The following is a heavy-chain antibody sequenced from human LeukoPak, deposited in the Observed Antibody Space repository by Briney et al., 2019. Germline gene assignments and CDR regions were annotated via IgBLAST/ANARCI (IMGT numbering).Heavy chain of an antibody. J-gene: IGHJ4*02. CDR2: ISSSSSYI. Sequence: GGSLRLSCAASGFTFSSYSMNWVRQAPGKGLEWVSSISSSSSYIYYADSVKGRFTISGDNAKNSLYLQMNSLRAEDTAVYYCARSPGARGENWGQGTLVTVSP. D-gene: IGHD3-10*01. CDR1: GFTFSSYS. V-gene: IGHV3-21*01. CDR3: ARSPGARGEN.